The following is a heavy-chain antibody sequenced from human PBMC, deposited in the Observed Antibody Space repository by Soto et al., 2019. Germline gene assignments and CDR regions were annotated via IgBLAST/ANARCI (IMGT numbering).Heavy chain of an antibody. D-gene: IGHD3-10*01. CDR1: GGSFRNYY. CDR3: TWGERFPRSLLDP. CDR2: VNHSGEA. J-gene: IGHJ5*02. V-gene: IGHV4-34*01. Sequence: PSETLSLTCGVYGGSFRNYYWIWVRQPPGKGLEWIGEVNHSGEATYNPSLQSRVTISLDTSNYHFSLQMLFVTAADTAMYFGTWGERFPRSLLDPWGQGTQVTVSS.